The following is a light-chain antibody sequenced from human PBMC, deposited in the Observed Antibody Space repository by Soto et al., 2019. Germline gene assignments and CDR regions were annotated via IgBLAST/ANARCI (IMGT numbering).Light chain of an antibody. CDR3: QQYGISPFT. J-gene: IGKJ3*01. CDR2: GAS. V-gene: IGKV3-20*01. CDR1: QSVSSTF. Sequence: EIVLTQSPGTLSLSPGERATLSCRASQSVSSTFLAWYQQKPGQAPRLLFYGASSRATGIPDRFSGSGSGTDFTLTISRLEPEDFAVYYCQQYGISPFTFGPGTKVGIK.